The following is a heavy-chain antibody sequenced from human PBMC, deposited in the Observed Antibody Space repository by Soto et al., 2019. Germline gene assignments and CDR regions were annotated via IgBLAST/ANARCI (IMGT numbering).Heavy chain of an antibody. D-gene: IGHD2-15*01. Sequence: SVKVSCKVSGGTFSSYVFSWVRQAPGQGLEWMGGIIPMFGTANHAQKFQGRVTLIADESTSTAYMELSSLRSEDTAVYYCARGSRDCSGGSCFPLPTAEYFRHWGQGTLVTVS. J-gene: IGHJ1*01. CDR3: ARGSRDCSGGSCFPLPTAEYFRH. V-gene: IGHV1-69*13. CDR1: GGTFSSYV. CDR2: IIPMFGTA.